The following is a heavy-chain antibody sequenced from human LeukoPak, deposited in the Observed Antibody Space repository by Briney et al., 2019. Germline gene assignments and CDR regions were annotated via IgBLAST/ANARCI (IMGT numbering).Heavy chain of an antibody. CDR1: GYTFTGYY. D-gene: IGHD3-22*01. V-gene: IGHV1-2*02. CDR3: AWYYYDSSGYPFDY. J-gene: IGHJ4*02. CDR2: INPNSGGT. Sequence: ASVTVSCKASGYTFTGYYMHWVRQAPGQGLEWMGWINPNSGGTNYAQKFQGRVTMTRDTSISTAYMELRSLRSDDTAVYYCAWYYYDSSGYPFDYWGQGTLVTVSS.